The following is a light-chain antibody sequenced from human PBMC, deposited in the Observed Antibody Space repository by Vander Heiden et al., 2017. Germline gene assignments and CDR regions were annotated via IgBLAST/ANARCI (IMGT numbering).Light chain of an antibody. Sequence: LTQPASVSGSPGQSITISCTGTSSDVGGYNYVSWYQQHPGKAPKVMIYDVSNRPSGVSNRCSGSKSGNTASLTISGLQAEDEADYYCTSYTSRTTWVFGGGTKLTVL. J-gene: IGLJ2*01. V-gene: IGLV2-14*03. CDR1: SSDVGGYNY. CDR2: DVS. CDR3: TSYTSRTTWV.